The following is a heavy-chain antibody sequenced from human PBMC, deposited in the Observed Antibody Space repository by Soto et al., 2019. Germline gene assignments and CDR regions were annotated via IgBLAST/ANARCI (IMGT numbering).Heavy chain of an antibody. CDR2: TYLRSKWYN. Sequence: SRTCDLRGDNDSRSRATWNCIRHSPSRGLEWLGRTYLRSKWYNEYAVSVKSRIAIRPDTSKNLFSLQLSSVTPEDTAVYFCARAAVAFDAFDLWGQGTVVTVSS. CDR3: ARAAVAFDAFDL. V-gene: IGHV6-1*01. J-gene: IGHJ3*01. CDR1: GDNDSRSRAT. D-gene: IGHD2-15*01.